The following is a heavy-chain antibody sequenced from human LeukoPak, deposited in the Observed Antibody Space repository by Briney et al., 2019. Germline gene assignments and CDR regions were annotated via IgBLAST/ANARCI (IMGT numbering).Heavy chain of an antibody. Sequence: GASVKVSCKASGYTFTSYYMHWVRQAPEQGLEWMGIINPSGGSTSYAQKFQGRVTMTRDMSTSTVYMELSSLRSEDTAVYYCARDGAAAPSYYYYYMDVWGKGTTVTVSS. J-gene: IGHJ6*03. CDR2: INPSGGST. D-gene: IGHD6-13*01. CDR3: ARDGAAAPSYYYYYMDV. CDR1: GYTFTSYY. V-gene: IGHV1-46*01.